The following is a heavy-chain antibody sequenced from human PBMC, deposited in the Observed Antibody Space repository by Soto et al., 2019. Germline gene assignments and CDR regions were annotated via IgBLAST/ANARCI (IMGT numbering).Heavy chain of an antibody. J-gene: IGHJ6*02. CDR3: ARSQGSSTSLEIYYYYYYGMDV. D-gene: IGHD2-2*01. CDR1: GGTFGSYA. CDR2: IIPITGTA. V-gene: IGHV1-69*01. Sequence: QVQLVQSGAEVKKPGSSVKVSCKASGGTFGSYAISWVRQAPGHGLEWMGGIIPITGTANYAQKFQGRVTIAADDATSTAYMELSSLRSEDTAVYYCARSQGSSTSLEIYYYYYYGMDVWGQGTTVTVSS.